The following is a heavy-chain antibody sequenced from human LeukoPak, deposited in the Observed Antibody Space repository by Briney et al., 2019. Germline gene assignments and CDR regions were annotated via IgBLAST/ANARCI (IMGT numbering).Heavy chain of an antibody. J-gene: IGHJ4*02. CDR3: ARDRFKAFDY. D-gene: IGHD3-10*01. Sequence: GGSLGLSCAASGFTFSSYWMSWVRLAPGKGLEWVANIKQDGSEKYYVDSVKGRFTISRDNAKNSLYLEMNSLRAEDTAVYYCARDRFKAFDYWGQGTLVTVSS. V-gene: IGHV3-7*01. CDR2: IKQDGSEK. CDR1: GFTFSSYW.